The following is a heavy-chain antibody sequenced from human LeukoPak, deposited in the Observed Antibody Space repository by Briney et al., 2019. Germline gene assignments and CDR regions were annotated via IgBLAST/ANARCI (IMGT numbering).Heavy chain of an antibody. CDR3: ARPTVTSYNWFDP. CDR2: IHYTGST. V-gene: IGHV4-39*01. J-gene: IGHJ5*02. CDR1: GGSISSSSYS. D-gene: IGHD4-17*01. Sequence: SSETLSLTCTVSGGSISSSSYSWGWIRQPPGKGLEWIGSIHYTGSTSYNPSLKSRVTISVHTSKNQFSLQLSSVTAADTAVYYCARPTVTSYNWFDPWGQGTLVTVSS.